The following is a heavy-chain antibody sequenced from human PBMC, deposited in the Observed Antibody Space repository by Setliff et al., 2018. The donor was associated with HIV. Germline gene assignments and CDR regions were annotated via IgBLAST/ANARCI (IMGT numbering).Heavy chain of an antibody. CDR1: GGSISSSSYY. CDR2: IYYSGSA. D-gene: IGHD3-3*01. J-gene: IGHJ4*02. V-gene: IGHV4-39*07. CDR3: ARATVAIFGVVTAILHYFDY. Sequence: SETLSLTCTVSGGSISSSSYYWSWIRQPPGKGLEWLGSIYYSGSACYNPSLKSRVTISVDTSKNQFSLKLSSVTAADTAVYYCARATVAIFGVVTAILHYFDYWGQGTLVTVSS.